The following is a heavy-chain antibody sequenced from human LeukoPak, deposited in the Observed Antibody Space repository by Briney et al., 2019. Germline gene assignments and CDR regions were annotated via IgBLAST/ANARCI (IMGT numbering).Heavy chain of an antibody. CDR1: GGSFSGYY. Sequence: SETLSLTCAVYGGSFSGYYWSWIRQPPGKGLEWIGYIYYSGSTNYNPSLKSRVTISVDTSKNQFSLKLSSVTAADTAVYYCARASIAARRYFDYWGQGTLVTVSS. D-gene: IGHD6-6*01. J-gene: IGHJ4*02. CDR3: ARASIAARRYFDY. CDR2: IYYSGST. V-gene: IGHV4-59*01.